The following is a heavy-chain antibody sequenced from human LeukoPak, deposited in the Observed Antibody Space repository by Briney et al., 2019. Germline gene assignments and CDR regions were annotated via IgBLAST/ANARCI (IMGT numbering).Heavy chain of an antibody. CDR1: GFTFSSYS. CDR2: ISGSGGST. Sequence: GGSLRLSCAASGFTFSSYSMSWVRQAPGKGLEWVSAISGSGGSTYYADSVKGRFTISRDNSKNTLYLQMNSLRAEDTAVYYCAKDEVVPAAANWFDPWGQGTLVTVSS. V-gene: IGHV3-23*01. CDR3: AKDEVVPAAANWFDP. D-gene: IGHD2-2*01. J-gene: IGHJ5*02.